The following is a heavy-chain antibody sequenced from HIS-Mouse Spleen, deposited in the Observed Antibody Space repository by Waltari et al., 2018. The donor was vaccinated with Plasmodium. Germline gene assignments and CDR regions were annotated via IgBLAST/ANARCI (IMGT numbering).Heavy chain of an antibody. V-gene: IGHV3-7*01. CDR1: GFTFCGYW. Sequence: EVQLVESGGGLVQPGGSLGLPCLASGFTFCGYWMSWVRQAPGKGLEWVANIKQDGSEKYYVDSVKGRFTISRDNAKNSLYLQMNSLRAEDTAVYYCARGRWNHAFDIWGQGTMVTVSS. J-gene: IGHJ3*02. CDR2: IKQDGSEK. CDR3: ARGRWNHAFDI. D-gene: IGHD1-1*01.